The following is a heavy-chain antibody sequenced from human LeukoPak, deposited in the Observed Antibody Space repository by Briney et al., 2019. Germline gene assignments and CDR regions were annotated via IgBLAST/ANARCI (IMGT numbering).Heavy chain of an antibody. J-gene: IGHJ6*04. Sequence: GGSLSLSCAAYGLTFSRYEMNWVSPAPGRGREWVSYIRSSGSTIFYADSVKGRFTISRDNAKTALYLQMNSLRAEDTAVYYCAELGITMIGGVWGKGTTVTISS. CDR3: AELGITMIGGV. CDR1: GLTFSRYE. D-gene: IGHD3-10*02. CDR2: IRSSGSTI. V-gene: IGHV3-48*03.